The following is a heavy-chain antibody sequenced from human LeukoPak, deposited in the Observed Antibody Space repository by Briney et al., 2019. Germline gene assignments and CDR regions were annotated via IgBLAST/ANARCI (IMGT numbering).Heavy chain of an antibody. CDR2: IYYSGST. Sequence: KSSETLSLTCTVSGGSISSSSYYWGWIRQPPGKGLEWIGSIYYSGSTYYNPSLKSRVTISVDTSKNQFSLKLSSVTAADTAVYYCAPHAAYSYGLSSWGQGTLVTVSS. D-gene: IGHD5-18*01. J-gene: IGHJ5*02. CDR1: GGSISSSSYY. CDR3: APHAAYSYGLSS. V-gene: IGHV4-39*01.